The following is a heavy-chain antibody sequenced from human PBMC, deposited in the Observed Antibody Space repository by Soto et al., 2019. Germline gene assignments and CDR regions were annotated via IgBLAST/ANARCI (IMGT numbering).Heavy chain of an antibody. V-gene: IGHV6-1*01. J-gene: IGHJ6*02. Sequence: SNTVTLTSAISGYSVSSNSAAWNWIRQSPSRGLEWLGRTFYRSKWYNDYAVSLKGRISINADTSKNQFSLQLNSVTPEDTAVYYCARVEYTDYAYYPEMDIWGLRAALTISS. CDR1: GYSVSSNSAA. D-gene: IGHD3-16*01. CDR2: TFYRSKWYN. CDR3: ARVEYTDYAYYPEMDI.